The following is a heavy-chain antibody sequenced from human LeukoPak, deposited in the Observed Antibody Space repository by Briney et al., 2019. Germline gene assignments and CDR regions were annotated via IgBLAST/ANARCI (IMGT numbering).Heavy chain of an antibody. CDR2: VLHTVSA. CDR1: GDSLTNHD. CDR3: ARGPGAVHP. J-gene: IGHJ5*02. Sequence: SETLSLTCAVHGDSLTNHDWIWSRQPPGQGLEWSAEVLHTVSANYNPSFKRRGTISVDTSKNQFFLNLTSVTAPDTAVYYCARGPGAVHPWGQGILVTVSS. V-gene: IGHV4-34*12. D-gene: IGHD1-26*01.